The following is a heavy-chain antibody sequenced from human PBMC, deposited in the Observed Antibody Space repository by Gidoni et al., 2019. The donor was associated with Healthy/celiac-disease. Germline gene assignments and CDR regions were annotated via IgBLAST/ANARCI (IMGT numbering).Heavy chain of an antibody. CDR2: ISGSGGST. Sequence: EVQLLESGGGLVQPGGSLRLSCAASGFTFSSYAMSWVRQAPGKGLEWVSAISGSGGSTYYADSVKGRFTISRDNSKNKLYLQMNSLGAEDTAVYYCAKGTLKTAMEDYYFDYWGQGTLVTVSS. CDR1: GFTFSSYA. J-gene: IGHJ4*02. V-gene: IGHV3-23*01. CDR3: AKGTLKTAMEDYYFDY. D-gene: IGHD5-18*01.